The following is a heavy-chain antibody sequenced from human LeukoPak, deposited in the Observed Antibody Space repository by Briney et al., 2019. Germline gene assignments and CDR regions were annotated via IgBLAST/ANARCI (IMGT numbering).Heavy chain of an antibody. CDR2: IYSGGST. D-gene: IGHD6-13*01. CDR1: GFTFSNYS. J-gene: IGHJ3*02. CDR3: ARAWAAAGTSDAFDI. V-gene: IGHV3-66*01. Sequence: PGGSLRLSCAASGFTFSNYSMSWVRQAPGKGLEWVSVIYSGGSTYYADSVKGRFTISRDNAKNSLYLQMNSLRAEDTALYYCARAWAAAGTSDAFDIWGQGTMVTVSS.